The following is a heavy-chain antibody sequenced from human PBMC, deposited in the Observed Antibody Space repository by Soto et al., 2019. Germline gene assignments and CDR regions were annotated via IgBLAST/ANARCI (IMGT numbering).Heavy chain of an antibody. D-gene: IGHD2-15*01. Sequence: GGSLRLSCSASGFIFSESTIYWVRQVPGKGLEAISAVSTSGSSTYYADSVKDRFTISRDNSKNTLFLQMGSLRPEDTAFYYCVKQAHGLDGVAFDYWGQGTQVTVSS. CDR2: VSTSGSST. J-gene: IGHJ4*02. CDR1: GFIFSEST. V-gene: IGHV3-64D*06. CDR3: VKQAHGLDGVAFDY.